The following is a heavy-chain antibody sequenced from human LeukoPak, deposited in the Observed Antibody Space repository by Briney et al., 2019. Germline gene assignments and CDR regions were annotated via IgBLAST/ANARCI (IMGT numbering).Heavy chain of an antibody. CDR3: ASSYFYDGTRYFDY. D-gene: IGHD3-22*01. V-gene: IGHV4-59*08. CDR1: GGSITSYY. Sequence: PSETLCLTCTVSGGSITSYYWTWIRQPPGKGLEWIGYIYYTGSTKSNPSLKSRVTISLDMSKNQFSLNLSSVTAADTAMYYCASSYFYDGTRYFDYWGLGTLVTVSS. J-gene: IGHJ4*02. CDR2: IYYTGST.